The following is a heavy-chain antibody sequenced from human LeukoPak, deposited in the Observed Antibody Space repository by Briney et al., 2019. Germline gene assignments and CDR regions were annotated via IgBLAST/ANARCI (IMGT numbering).Heavy chain of an antibody. J-gene: IGHJ4*02. V-gene: IGHV4-59*12. CDR1: GGSISSYY. Sequence: SETLSLTCTASGGSISSYYWSWIWQPPGKGLEWIGYIYYSGSTNYNPSLKSRVTISVDTSKNQFSLKLSSVTAADTAVYYCARGLRVAARPDYFDYWGQGTLVTVSS. D-gene: IGHD6-6*01. CDR3: ARGLRVAARPDYFDY. CDR2: IYYSGST.